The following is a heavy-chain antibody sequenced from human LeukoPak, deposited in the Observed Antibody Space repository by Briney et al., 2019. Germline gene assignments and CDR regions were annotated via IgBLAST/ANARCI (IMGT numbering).Heavy chain of an antibody. CDR1: GFTFSSYG. CDR3: ATADCSGGSCYDFGY. Sequence: GGSLRLSCAASGFTFSSYGVHGVREAPGKGLEGVAVISYDGSNKYYADSVKGRFTITRDNSKNPLYLKKNSLRAEDTAVYYCATADCSGGSCYDFGYWGQGTLVTVSS. V-gene: IGHV3-30*03. D-gene: IGHD2-15*01. CDR2: ISYDGSNK. J-gene: IGHJ4*02.